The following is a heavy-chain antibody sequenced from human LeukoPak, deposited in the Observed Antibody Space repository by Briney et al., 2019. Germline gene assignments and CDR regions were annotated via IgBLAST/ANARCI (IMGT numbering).Heavy chain of an antibody. D-gene: IGHD2-2*01. V-gene: IGHV4-59*08. J-gene: IGHJ5*02. CDR3: ARHIVVVPAGIVLFDP. CDR2: IYYSGST. Sequence: ETLSLTCTVSGGSISSYYWSWIRQPPGKGLEWIGYIYYSGSTNYNPSLKSRVTISVNTSKNQFSLKLSSVTAADTAVYYCARHIVVVPAGIVLFDPWGQGTLVTVSS. CDR1: GGSISSYY.